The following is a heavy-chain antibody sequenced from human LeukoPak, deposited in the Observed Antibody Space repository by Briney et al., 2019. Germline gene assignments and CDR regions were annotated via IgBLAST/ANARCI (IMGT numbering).Heavy chain of an antibody. CDR1: GYTFTSYY. CDR3: AREWLLSCSGGSCYHDAFDI. Sequence: ASVKVSCKASGYTFTSYYMHWVRQAPGQGLEWMGIINPSGGSTSYAQKFQGRVTMTRDTSTSTVYMELSSLRSEDTAVYYCAREWLLSCSGGSCYHDAFDIWGQGTMVTVSS. V-gene: IGHV1-46*01. D-gene: IGHD2-15*01. J-gene: IGHJ3*02. CDR2: INPSGGST.